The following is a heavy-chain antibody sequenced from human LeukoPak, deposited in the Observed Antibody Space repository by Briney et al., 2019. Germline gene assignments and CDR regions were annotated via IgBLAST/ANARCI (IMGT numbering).Heavy chain of an antibody. Sequence: SVKVSCKASGGTFSSYAISWVRQAPGQGLEWMGRIIPVLGIANYAQKFQGRVTITADKSTSTAYMELSSLRSEDTAVYYCARDHRYFDWLSPFDYWGQGTLVTVSS. D-gene: IGHD3-9*01. V-gene: IGHV1-69*04. CDR1: GGTFSSYA. J-gene: IGHJ4*02. CDR3: ARDHRYFDWLSPFDY. CDR2: IIPVLGIA.